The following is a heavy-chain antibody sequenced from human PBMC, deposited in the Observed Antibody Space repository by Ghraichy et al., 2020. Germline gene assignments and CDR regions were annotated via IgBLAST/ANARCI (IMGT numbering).Heavy chain of an antibody. Sequence: LSLTCAASGFTFSSYEMNWVRQAPGKGLEWVSYISSSGSTIYYADSVKGRFTISRDNAKNSLYLQMNSLRAEDTAVYYCARTGYYYDLNWFDPWGQGTLVTVSS. CDR2: ISSSGSTI. D-gene: IGHD3-22*01. CDR1: GFTFSSYE. CDR3: ARTGYYYDLNWFDP. V-gene: IGHV3-48*03. J-gene: IGHJ5*02.